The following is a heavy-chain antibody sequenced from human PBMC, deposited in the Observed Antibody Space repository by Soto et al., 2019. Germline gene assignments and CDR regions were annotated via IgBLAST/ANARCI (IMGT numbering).Heavy chain of an antibody. V-gene: IGHV3-23*01. CDR1: GFTFSSYA. CDR3: VSARYCSGGSCYRVSMDV. J-gene: IGHJ6*02. Sequence: GGSLRLSCAASGFTFSSYAMSWVRQAPWKGLEWVSAISGSGGSTYYADSVKGRFTISRDNSKNTLYLQMNSLRAEDTAVYYCVSARYCSGGSCYRVSMDVWGQGTTVTVSS. D-gene: IGHD2-15*01. CDR2: ISGSGGST.